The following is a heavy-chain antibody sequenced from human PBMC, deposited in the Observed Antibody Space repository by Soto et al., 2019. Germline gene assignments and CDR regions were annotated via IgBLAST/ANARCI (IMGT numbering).Heavy chain of an antibody. CDR2: MNPNSGNT. Sequence: ASVKVSCKASGYTFTSYDINWVRQATGQGLEWVGWMNPNSGNTGYAQKFQGRVTMTRNTSISTAYMELSSLRSEDTAVYYCARRTKRDRILDYWGQGTLVTVSS. CDR1: GYTFTSYD. D-gene: IGHD3-3*01. CDR3: ARRTKRDRILDY. J-gene: IGHJ4*02. V-gene: IGHV1-8*01.